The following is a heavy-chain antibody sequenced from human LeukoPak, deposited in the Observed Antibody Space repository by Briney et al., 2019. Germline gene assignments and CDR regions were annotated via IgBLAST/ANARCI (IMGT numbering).Heavy chain of an antibody. J-gene: IGHJ5*02. Sequence: GGSLRLSCAASGFTFSSYAMSWVRQAPGKGLEWVSAISGSGGSTYYADSVKGRFTISRDSSKNTLYLQMNSLRAEDTAVYYCAKVRSFPNYYDSSGYYGWFDPWGQGTLVTVSS. V-gene: IGHV3-23*01. CDR2: ISGSGGST. CDR1: GFTFSSYA. D-gene: IGHD3-22*01. CDR3: AKVRSFPNYYDSSGYYGWFDP.